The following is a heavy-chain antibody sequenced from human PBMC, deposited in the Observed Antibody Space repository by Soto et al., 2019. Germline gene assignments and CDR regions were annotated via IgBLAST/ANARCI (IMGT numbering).Heavy chain of an antibody. CDR3: AKDIVATIDEVRYYYYGMDV. D-gene: IGHD5-12*01. CDR1: GFTFSSYG. CDR2: ISYDGSNK. V-gene: IGHV3-30*18. J-gene: IGHJ6*02. Sequence: PGGSLRLSXAASGFTFSSYGMHWVRQAPGKGLEWVAVISYDGSNKYYADSVKGRFTISRDNSKNTLYLQMNSLRAEDTAVYYCAKDIVATIDEVRYYYYGMDVWGQGTTVTVSS.